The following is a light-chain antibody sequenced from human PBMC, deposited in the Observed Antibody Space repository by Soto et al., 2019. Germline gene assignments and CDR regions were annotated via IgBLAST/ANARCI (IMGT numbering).Light chain of an antibody. J-gene: IGKJ1*01. Sequence: EILLTQSPGTLSLSPGKRATLSGTATPSQTSTNLASYQQQPGPAPTPLLYGVSSRATAIPDTFSGSGSGTDSTLTISSIEPEDFAVSYCQQHGSSLPWTFGQGTKVDNK. V-gene: IGKV3-20*01. CDR3: QQHGSSLPWT. CDR1: PSQTSTN. CDR2: GVS.